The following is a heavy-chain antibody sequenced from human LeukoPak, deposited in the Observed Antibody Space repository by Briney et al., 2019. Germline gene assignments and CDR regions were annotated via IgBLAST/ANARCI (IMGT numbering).Heavy chain of an antibody. CDR1: GGSLSSYA. J-gene: IGHJ4*02. CDR2: INPIFGKV. Sequence: SVKVTCKSSGGSLSSYAITWVRQAPGQGLEWMGVINPIFGKVSFAHKFYGRATITVDRATDKTYMELSSLTSDDTAVYYCARDMSLLTLDLSPSFYFDHWGPGTLIRVSS. CDR3: ARDMSLLTLDLSPSFYFDH. D-gene: IGHD3-16*02. V-gene: IGHV1-69*06.